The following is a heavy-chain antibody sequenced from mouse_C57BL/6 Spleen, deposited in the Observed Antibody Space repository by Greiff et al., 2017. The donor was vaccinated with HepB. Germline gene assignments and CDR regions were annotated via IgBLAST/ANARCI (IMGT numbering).Heavy chain of an antibody. J-gene: IGHJ3*01. CDR1: GFTFSDYY. V-gene: IGHV5-12*01. CDR2: ISNGGGST. CDR3: ARRGLPSAWFAY. Sequence: EVKLVESGGGLVQPGGSLKLSCAASGFTFSDYYMYWVRQTPEKRLEWVAYISNGGGSTYYPDTVKGRFTISRDNAKNTLYLQMRRLKSEDTAMYYCARRGLPSAWFAYWGQRTLVTVSA. D-gene: IGHD5-5*01.